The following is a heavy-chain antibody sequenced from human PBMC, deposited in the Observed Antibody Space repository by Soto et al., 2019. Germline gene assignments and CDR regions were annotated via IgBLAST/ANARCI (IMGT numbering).Heavy chain of an antibody. V-gene: IGHV4-59*01. CDR1: NGSIINYY. Sequence: QVQLQESGPGLVKPSETLSLTCTVSNGSIINYYWSWIRQPPGTGLEWVGFIYYSGSTNYNPYLNGRVTMSVDMSRNQLSLKLTSVTAADTAVYYCASHLPLATTTGDDFDLWGQGTMVTVSS. J-gene: IGHJ3*01. CDR3: ASHLPLATTTGDDFDL. D-gene: IGHD1-26*01. CDR2: IYYSGST.